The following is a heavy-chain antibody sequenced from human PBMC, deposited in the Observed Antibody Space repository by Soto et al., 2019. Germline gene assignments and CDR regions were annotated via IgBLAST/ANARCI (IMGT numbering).Heavy chain of an antibody. CDR2: IIPVFDTA. Sequence: QVQLVQSGAAVKKPGSSVRVSCKASGGTLSNYGISWVRQAPGQGLEWMGGIIPVFDTANYAQKFQGRVTITADESKRTVYMDVTSLRSEDTAVYYCSRGDATKIVVTTYYAMDVWGQGTTVSVSS. D-gene: IGHD4-17*01. CDR3: SRGDATKIVVTTYYAMDV. J-gene: IGHJ6*02. V-gene: IGHV1-69*12. CDR1: GGTLSNYG.